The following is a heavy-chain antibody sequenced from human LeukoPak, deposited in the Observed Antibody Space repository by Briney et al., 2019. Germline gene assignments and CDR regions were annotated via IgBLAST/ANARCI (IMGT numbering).Heavy chain of an antibody. CDR2: IHYSGST. D-gene: IGHD3-22*01. CDR3: ASDYYDSSGFDY. Sequence: SETLSLTCTVSGGSSSNYYWSWIRQPPGKGLEWIGYIHYSGSTNYNPSLKSRVTISVDTSKTQFSLKFRSVTAADTAVYYCASDYYDSSGFDYWGQGTLVTVSS. J-gene: IGHJ4*02. CDR1: GGSSSNYY. V-gene: IGHV4-59*01.